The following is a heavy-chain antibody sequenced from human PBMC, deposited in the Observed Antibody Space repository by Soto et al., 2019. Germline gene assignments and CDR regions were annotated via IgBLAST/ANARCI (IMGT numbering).Heavy chain of an antibody. CDR1: GGSISSGDYY. CDR2: IYYSGST. D-gene: IGHD3-9*01. V-gene: IGHV4-30-4*01. J-gene: IGHJ4*02. Sequence: PSETLSLTCTVSGGSISSGDYYWSWIRQPPGKGLEWIGYIYYSGSTYYNPSLKSRVTISVDTSKNQFSLKLSSVTAADTAVYYCARDHYDILTGYYAYFDYWGQGTRVTVSS. CDR3: ARDHYDILTGYYAYFDY.